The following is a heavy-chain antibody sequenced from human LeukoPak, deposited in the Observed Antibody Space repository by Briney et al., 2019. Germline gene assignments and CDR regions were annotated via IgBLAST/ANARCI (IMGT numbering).Heavy chain of an antibody. J-gene: IGHJ4*02. CDR3: ASGTTDIVVVPATLRNYYFDY. CDR2: IIPMLGTP. V-gene: IGHV1-69*06. Sequence: ASVKVSCKASGYTFTSYGISWVRQAPGQGLEWVGGIIPMLGTPNYAQKFQGRVTITADKSTSTAYMDLSSLRSEDTAVYYCASGTTDIVVVPATLRNYYFDYWGQGTLVTVSS. CDR1: GYTFTSYG. D-gene: IGHD2-2*01.